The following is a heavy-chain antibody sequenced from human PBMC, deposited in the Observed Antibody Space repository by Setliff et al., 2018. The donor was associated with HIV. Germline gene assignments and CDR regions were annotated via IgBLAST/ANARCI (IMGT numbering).Heavy chain of an antibody. V-gene: IGHV4-31*03. Sequence: TSETLSLTCTVSGASISRGGFYWSWVRQHPGKGLEWIGYIYYTGSTYYNPSLKIRVSISVDTSKNQFSLKLSSVTAADTAVYYCARVPFTTGFDPWGQGTLVTVSS. D-gene: IGHD3-3*01. CDR2: IYYTGST. CDR3: ARVPFTTGFDP. CDR1: GASISRGGFY. J-gene: IGHJ5*02.